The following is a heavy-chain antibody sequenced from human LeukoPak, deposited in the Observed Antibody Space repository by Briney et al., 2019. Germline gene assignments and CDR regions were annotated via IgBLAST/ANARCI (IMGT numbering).Heavy chain of an antibody. CDR2: IIPIFGTA. V-gene: IGHV1-69*13. CDR1: GYTFTSYA. Sequence: ASVKVSCKASGYTFTSYAMHWVRQAPGQGLEWMGGIIPIFGTANYAQKFQGRVTITADESTSTAYMELSSLRSEDTAVYYCARSWYYDSSGYRYYYYGMDVWGQGTTVTVSS. D-gene: IGHD3-22*01. CDR3: ARSWYYDSSGYRYYYYGMDV. J-gene: IGHJ6*02.